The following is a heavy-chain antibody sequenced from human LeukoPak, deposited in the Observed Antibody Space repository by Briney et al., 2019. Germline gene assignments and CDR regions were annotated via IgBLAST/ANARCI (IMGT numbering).Heavy chain of an antibody. D-gene: IGHD4-17*01. J-gene: IGHJ3*02. CDR1: GYSFTTYS. V-gene: IGHV5-51*01. Sequence: GEPLKISCTGSGYSFTTYSIGWVRQMPGKGLEWMGLIYPGDSETRYSPSFQGQVTISADKSISTAYLQWSSLKASDTAMYYCARDYGDYVGAFDIWGQGTVVTVSS. CDR2: IYPGDSET. CDR3: ARDYGDYVGAFDI.